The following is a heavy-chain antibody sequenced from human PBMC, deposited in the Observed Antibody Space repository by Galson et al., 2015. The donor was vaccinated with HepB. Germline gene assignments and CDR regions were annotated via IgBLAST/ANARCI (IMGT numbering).Heavy chain of an antibody. CDR3: ARESTDYSSSWPDAFDI. CDR2: INTNTGNP. J-gene: IGHJ3*02. D-gene: IGHD6-13*01. Sequence: SVKVSCKASGYTFTTYALNWVRQVPGQGLEWMGWINTNTGNPTYAQGFTGRFVFSLDTSVSTAYLQINSLEAADTAVYYCARESTDYSSSWPDAFDIWGQGTMVTVSS. CDR1: GYTFTTYA. V-gene: IGHV7-4-1*02.